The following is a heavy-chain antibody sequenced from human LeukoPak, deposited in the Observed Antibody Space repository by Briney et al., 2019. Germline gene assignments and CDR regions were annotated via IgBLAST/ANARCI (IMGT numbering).Heavy chain of an antibody. J-gene: IGHJ4*02. CDR3: ARAWLLEDSSGYRFDY. CDR2: IIPILGIA. Sequence: SVKVSCKASGGTFSSYAISWVRQAPGQGLEWMGRIIPILGIANYAQKFQGRVTITADKSTSTAYMELSSLRSEDTAVYYCARAWLLEDSSGYRFDYWGQGTLVTVSS. V-gene: IGHV1-69*04. CDR1: GGTFSSYA. D-gene: IGHD3-22*01.